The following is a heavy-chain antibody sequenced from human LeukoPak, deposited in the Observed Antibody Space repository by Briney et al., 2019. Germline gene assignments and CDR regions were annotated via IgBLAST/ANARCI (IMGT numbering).Heavy chain of an antibody. D-gene: IGHD2-2*01. CDR3: ARGVPAAPFDY. CDR2: INHSGST. Sequence: PSETLSLTCAVHGGSFSGYYWSWIRQPPGKGLEWIGEINHSGSTNYNPSLKSRVTISVDTSKNQFSLKLSSVTAADTAVYYCARGVPAAPFDYWGQGTLVTVS. CDR1: GGSFSGYY. V-gene: IGHV4-34*01. J-gene: IGHJ4*02.